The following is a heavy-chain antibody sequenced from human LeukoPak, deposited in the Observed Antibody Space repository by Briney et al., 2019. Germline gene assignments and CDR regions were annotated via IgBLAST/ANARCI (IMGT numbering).Heavy chain of an antibody. CDR3: ARGRSPRGYYYGMDV. CDR2: ISSNGGET. Sequence: GESLRLSCAASGFSFSSYVMHWVRQAPGKGLEYVSAISSNGGETYYADSVKGRSTISRDNSKNALYLQMGSLRVEDMAVYYCARGRSPRGYYYGMDVWGQGTTVTVS. D-gene: IGHD1-26*01. CDR1: GFSFSSYV. V-gene: IGHV3-64*02. J-gene: IGHJ6*02.